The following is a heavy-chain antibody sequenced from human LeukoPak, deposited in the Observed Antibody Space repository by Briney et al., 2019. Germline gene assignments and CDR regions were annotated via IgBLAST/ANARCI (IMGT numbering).Heavy chain of an antibody. Sequence: ASVKVSCKASGYTFTSYDINGVRQATGQGLEWMGWMNPNSGNTGSAQRFQGRVTMTRDTSISTAYMELSSLTSEDTAVYYCATLRGASTAVFDSWGQGTLVTVSS. CDR1: GYTFTSYD. CDR2: MNPNSGNT. D-gene: IGHD2-21*02. CDR3: ATLRGASTAVFDS. V-gene: IGHV1-8*01. J-gene: IGHJ4*02.